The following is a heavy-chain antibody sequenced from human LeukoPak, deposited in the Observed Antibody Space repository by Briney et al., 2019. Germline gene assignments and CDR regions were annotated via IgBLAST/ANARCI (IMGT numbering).Heavy chain of an antibody. CDR3: ARDQDYYYGMDV. J-gene: IGHJ6*02. CDR1: GFTVSSNY. CDR2: IYSGGST. V-gene: IGHV3-66*01. Sequence: HPGGSLRLSCAASGFTVSSNYMSWVRQAPGKGLEWVSVIYSGGSTYYADSVKGRFTISRDNSKNTLYLQMNSLRAEDTAVYYCARDQDYYYGMDVWGQGTTVTVSS.